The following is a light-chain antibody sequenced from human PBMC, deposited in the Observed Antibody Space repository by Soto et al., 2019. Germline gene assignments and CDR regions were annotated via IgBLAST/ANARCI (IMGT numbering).Light chain of an antibody. CDR2: GNN. CDR1: SSDIGAYDY. Sequence: SVLTQPASLSGSPGQSITISCTGTSSDIGAYDYVSWYQQLPGTAPKLLIFGNNQRPSGVPDRFSGSKSGTSASLAISGLRSEDEADYYCAAWDDSLSGYVFGTGTKVTVL. V-gene: IGLV1-47*02. CDR3: AAWDDSLSGYV. J-gene: IGLJ1*01.